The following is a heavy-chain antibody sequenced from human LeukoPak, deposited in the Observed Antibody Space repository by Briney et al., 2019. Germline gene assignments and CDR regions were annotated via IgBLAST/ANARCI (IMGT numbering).Heavy chain of an antibody. Sequence: GASVKVSCKASGYTLSGYYLHWVRQAPGQGLEWMGRINPNNGDTVYAQRFQGWVTMTRDTSISTAYMEVNRLASDDTAVYYCVRGRGTAASGTESSALFDYWGQGTLVTVSS. CDR3: VRGRGTAASGTESSALFDY. J-gene: IGHJ4*02. D-gene: IGHD6-13*01. CDR1: GYTLSGYY. CDR2: INPNNGDT. V-gene: IGHV1-2*04.